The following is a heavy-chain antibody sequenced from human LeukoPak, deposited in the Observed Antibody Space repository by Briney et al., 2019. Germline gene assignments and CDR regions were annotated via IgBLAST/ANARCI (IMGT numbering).Heavy chain of an antibody. CDR2: IIPIFGTT. J-gene: IGHJ6*03. V-gene: IGHV1-69*06. CDR1: GGTFNSYA. D-gene: IGHD3-9*01. CDR3: ARASADHYDILTGYYNDYYYMDV. Sequence: ASVKVSCKASGGTFNSYAISWVRQAPGQGLEWMGGIIPIFGTTNYAQKFQGRVTITADKSTSTAYMELSSLRSEDTAVYYCARASADHYDILTGYYNDYYYMDVWGKGTTVTVSS.